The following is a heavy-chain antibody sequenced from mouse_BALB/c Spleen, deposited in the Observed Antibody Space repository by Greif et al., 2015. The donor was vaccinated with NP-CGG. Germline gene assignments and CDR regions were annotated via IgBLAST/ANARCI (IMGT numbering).Heavy chain of an antibody. CDR2: IWAGGST. CDR1: GFSLTSYG. CDR3: ARAPYYYGSNDFDY. V-gene: IGHV2-9*02. J-gene: IGHJ2*01. D-gene: IGHD1-1*01. Sequence: QVQLQQSGPGLVAPSQSLSITCTVSGFSLTSYGVHWVRQPPGKGLEWLGVIWAGGSTNYNSALMSRLSVSKDNSKSQVFLKMNSLQTDDTAMYYCARAPYYYGSNDFDYWGQGTTLTVSS.